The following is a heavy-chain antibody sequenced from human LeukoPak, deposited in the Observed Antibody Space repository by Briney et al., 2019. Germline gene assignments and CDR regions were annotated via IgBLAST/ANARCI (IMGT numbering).Heavy chain of an antibody. CDR3: TRPYYYDSSGSPDY. V-gene: IGHV4-38-2*02. CDR2: IYHSGST. J-gene: IGHJ4*02. Sequence: PSETLSLTCTVSGYSISSGYYWGWIRQPPGKGLEWIGNIYHSGSTYYNPSLKSRVTISVDTSKNQFSLKLSSVTAADTAVYYCTRPYYYDSSGSPDYWGQGTLVTVPS. CDR1: GYSISSGYY. D-gene: IGHD3-22*01.